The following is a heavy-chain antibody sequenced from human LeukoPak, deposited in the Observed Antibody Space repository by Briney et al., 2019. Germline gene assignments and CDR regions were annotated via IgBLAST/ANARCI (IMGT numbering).Heavy chain of an antibody. Sequence: GGSLRLSCAASGFTVSSDYMSWVRQAPGKGLEWVSVIYSGGSTYYADSVKGRFTISRDNSKNTLYLQMNSLRAEDTAVYYCASPGVAGLIQHWGQGTLVTVSS. V-gene: IGHV3-53*01. D-gene: IGHD7-27*01. CDR2: IYSGGST. CDR3: ASPGVAGLIQH. CDR1: GFTVSSDY. J-gene: IGHJ1*01.